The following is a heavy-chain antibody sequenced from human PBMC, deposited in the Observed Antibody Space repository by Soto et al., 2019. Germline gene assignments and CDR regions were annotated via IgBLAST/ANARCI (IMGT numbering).Heavy chain of an antibody. Sequence: XSVKVSCKASGYTFTSYGISWVRQAPGRGLEWMGWISAYNGNTNYAQKLQGRVTMTTDTSTSTAYMELRSLRSDDTAVYYCARGLVNWLLPGVDYFDYWGQGTLVTASS. J-gene: IGHJ4*02. CDR1: GYTFTSYG. D-gene: IGHD3-9*01. CDR2: ISAYNGNT. CDR3: ARGLVNWLLPGVDYFDY. V-gene: IGHV1-18*01.